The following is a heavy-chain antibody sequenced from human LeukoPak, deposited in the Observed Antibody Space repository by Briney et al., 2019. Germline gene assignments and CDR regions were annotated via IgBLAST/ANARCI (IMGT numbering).Heavy chain of an antibody. CDR3: ARGAYSYAQDF. CDR2: INPSGGST. Sequence: ASVKVSCKTSGYTFTHYYIHWVRQAPGQGLEWMGIINPSGGSTNYAQTFQGRLFMTRDTSTSTVYMELSSLRSEDTAVYYCARGAYSYAQDFWGQGTLVTVSS. CDR1: GYTFTHYY. V-gene: IGHV1-46*01. D-gene: IGHD5-18*01. J-gene: IGHJ4*02.